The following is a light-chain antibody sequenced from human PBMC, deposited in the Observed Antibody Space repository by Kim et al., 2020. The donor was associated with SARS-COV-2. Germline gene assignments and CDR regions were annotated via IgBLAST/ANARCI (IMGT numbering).Light chain of an antibody. J-gene: IGKJ2*03. CDR3: QQYYSTPPS. CDR2: WAS. Sequence: DIVMTQSPDSLAVSLGERATLNCKSSQTVLYNSNNKNYLAWYQQKPGHAPKLLIYWASIRESGVSDRFSGSGSETDFTLTISSLQAEDGAVYYCQQYYSTPPSLGQGTKLE. V-gene: IGKV4-1*01. CDR1: QTVLYNSNNKNY.